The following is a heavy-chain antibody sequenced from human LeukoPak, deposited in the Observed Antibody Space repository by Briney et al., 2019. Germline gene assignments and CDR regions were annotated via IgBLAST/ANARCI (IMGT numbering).Heavy chain of an antibody. CDR2: IYTSGST. Sequence: PSETLSLTCTVSGGSISSYYWSWIRQPAGKGLEWIGRIYTSGSTNYNPSLKSRVTISVDTSKNQFSLKLSSVTAADTAVYYCARDCRYCSSTSRGTWGQGTLVTVSS. V-gene: IGHV4-4*07. CDR3: ARDCRYCSSTSRGT. CDR1: GGSISSYY. J-gene: IGHJ4*02. D-gene: IGHD2-2*01.